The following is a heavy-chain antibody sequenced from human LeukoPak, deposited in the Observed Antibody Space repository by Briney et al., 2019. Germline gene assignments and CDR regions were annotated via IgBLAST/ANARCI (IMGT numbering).Heavy chain of an antibody. CDR1: GFAVSSNY. J-gene: IGHJ6*03. CDR3: AREGRYYGSGSYYERHYYYYMDV. Sequence: GGSLRLSCAASGFAVSSNYMSWVRQAPGKGLEWVSIIYSGGSTFYADSVKGRFTISRDNAKNTLYLQMNSLRAEDTAVYYCAREGRYYGSGSYYERHYYYYMDVWGKGTTVTVSS. V-gene: IGHV3-53*01. D-gene: IGHD3-10*01. CDR2: IYSGGST.